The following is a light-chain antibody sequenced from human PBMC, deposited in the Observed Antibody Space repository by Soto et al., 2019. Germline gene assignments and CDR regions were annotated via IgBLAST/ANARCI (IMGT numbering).Light chain of an antibody. CDR2: GAS. Sequence: EVVMTQSPATLSVAPEEGSPLSCKASQRVSSKFPWYQQKPGQAPRLLIYGASTRATGIPARFSGSGSGTDFTLTIRRLEPEDFAAYYCQQYGKSLPITFGQGTRLEIK. CDR3: QQYGKSLPIT. J-gene: IGKJ5*01. CDR1: QRVSSK. V-gene: IGKV3-15*01.